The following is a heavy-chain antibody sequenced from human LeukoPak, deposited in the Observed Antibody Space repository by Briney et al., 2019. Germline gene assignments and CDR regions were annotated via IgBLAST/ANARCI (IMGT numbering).Heavy chain of an antibody. CDR3: ARGGRDGYTLYPFDY. Sequence: PSETLSLTCTVSGGSISSYYWSWIRQPPGKGLEWIGYIYYSGRTNYNPSLKSRVTISVVTSKNQLSLKLSSVTAADTAVYYCARGGRDGYTLYPFDYWGQGTLVTVSS. CDR1: GGSISSYY. D-gene: IGHD5-24*01. V-gene: IGHV4-59*08. CDR2: IYYSGRT. J-gene: IGHJ4*02.